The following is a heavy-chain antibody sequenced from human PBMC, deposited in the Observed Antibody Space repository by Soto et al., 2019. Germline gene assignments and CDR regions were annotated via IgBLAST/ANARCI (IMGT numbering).Heavy chain of an antibody. CDR2: INHSGST. D-gene: IGHD3-16*02. CDR1: GGSFSGYY. V-gene: IGHV4-34*01. J-gene: IGHJ5*02. CDR3: ARGHYDYIWGSYSFNWFDP. Sequence: LSLTCAVYGGSFSGYYWSWIRQPPGKGLEWIGEINHSGSTNYNPSLKSRVTISVDTSKNQFSLKLSSVTAADTAVYYCARGHYDYIWGSYSFNWFDPWGQGTLVTVSS.